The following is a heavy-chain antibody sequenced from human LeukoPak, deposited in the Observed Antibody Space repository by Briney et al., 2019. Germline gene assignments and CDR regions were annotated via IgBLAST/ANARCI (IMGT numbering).Heavy chain of an antibody. Sequence: GGSLLLSCAASGFTFSSDEMNWVRQAPGKVLEWVSYISSSGSTIYYADSVKGRFTISRDNAKNSLYLQMNSLRAEDTAVYYCARARTYYYYMDVWGKGTTVTISS. CDR3: ARARTYYYYMDV. J-gene: IGHJ6*03. CDR1: GFTFSSDE. CDR2: ISSSGSTI. V-gene: IGHV3-48*03. D-gene: IGHD1-7*01.